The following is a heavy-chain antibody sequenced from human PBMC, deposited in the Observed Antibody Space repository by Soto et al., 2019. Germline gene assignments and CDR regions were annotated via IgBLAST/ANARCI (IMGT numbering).Heavy chain of an antibody. V-gene: IGHV1-8*01. CDR1: GYTFTSYD. CDR3: ARGHHLRGWFDP. D-gene: IGHD3-10*01. J-gene: IGHJ5*02. CDR2: MNPNSGKT. Sequence: QVQLVQSGAEVKKPGASVKVSCKASGYTFTSYDINWVRQATGQELEWMGWMNPNSGKTGYAQKVQGKVTMTSNTSISTDYMELSSLRSEDTAVYYCARGHHLRGWFDPWGQGTLVTVSS.